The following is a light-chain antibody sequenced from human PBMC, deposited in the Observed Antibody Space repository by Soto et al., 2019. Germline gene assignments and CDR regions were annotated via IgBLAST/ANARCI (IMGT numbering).Light chain of an antibody. CDR2: AAS. V-gene: IGKV1-9*01. CDR3: QQLKSYPLS. J-gene: IGKJ4*02. CDR1: QDISSY. Sequence: DIQLTQSPSFLSASVGDRVTITCRTSQDISSYLAWYQQKPGKAPQLLISAASTLQSGVPSRFSGSGSGTEFTLTISSLQREEFATYYCQQLKSYPLSFGGGTKVEI.